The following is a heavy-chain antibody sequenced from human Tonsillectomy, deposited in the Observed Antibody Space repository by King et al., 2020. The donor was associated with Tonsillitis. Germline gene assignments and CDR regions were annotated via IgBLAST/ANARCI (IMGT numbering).Heavy chain of an antibody. CDR3: AKDQNYYGSGIFDY. D-gene: IGHD3-10*01. J-gene: IGHJ4*02. CDR1: GFTFSSYA. Sequence: VQLVESGGGLVQPGGSLRLSCAASGFTFSSYAMSWVRQAPGKGLEWVSAISGVGGSTYYADSVKGRFTLSRDNSKKTLYLQMNSLRAEDTAVYYCAKDQNYYGSGIFDYWGQGTLVTVSS. CDR2: ISGVGGST. V-gene: IGHV3-23*04.